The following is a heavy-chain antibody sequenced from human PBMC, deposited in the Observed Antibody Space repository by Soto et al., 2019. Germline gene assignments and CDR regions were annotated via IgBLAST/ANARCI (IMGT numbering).Heavy chain of an antibody. CDR1: GFTFSSYA. J-gene: IGHJ5*02. Sequence: GGSLRLSCAASGFTFSSYAMSWVRQAPGKGLEWVSAISGSGGSTYYADSVKGRFTISRDNSKNTLYLQMNSLRAEDTAVYYCAKARGYSGYDLGWFDPWGQGTLVTVSS. V-gene: IGHV3-23*01. CDR2: ISGSGGST. D-gene: IGHD5-12*01. CDR3: AKARGYSGYDLGWFDP.